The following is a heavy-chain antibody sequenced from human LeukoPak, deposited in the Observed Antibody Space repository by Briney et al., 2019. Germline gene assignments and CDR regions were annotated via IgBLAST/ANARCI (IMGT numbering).Heavy chain of an antibody. J-gene: IGHJ3*02. CDR3: ARVGAEYYYDSSGYPLAFDI. CDR1: GYTFTSYG. Sequence: VALVKVSCKASGYTFTSYGISWVRQAPGQGLEWMGWISAYNGNTNYAQKLQGRVTMTTDTSTSTAYMELSSLRSEDTAVYYCARVGAEYYYDSSGYPLAFDIWGQGTMVTVSS. V-gene: IGHV1-18*01. CDR2: ISAYNGNT. D-gene: IGHD3-22*01.